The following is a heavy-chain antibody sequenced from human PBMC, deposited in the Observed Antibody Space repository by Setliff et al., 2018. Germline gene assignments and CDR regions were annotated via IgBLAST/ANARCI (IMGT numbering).Heavy chain of an antibody. Sequence: ASVKVSCKASGYTFTGYYMHWVRQAPGQGLEWMGRINPSGGSTSYAQKFQGRVTITADKSTSTAYMELSRLTSEDTAVYYCALEYSNSSPTVYYYMDVWGKGTTVTVS. CDR3: ALEYSNSSPTVYYYMDV. J-gene: IGHJ6*03. D-gene: IGHD6-6*01. CDR2: INPSGGST. V-gene: IGHV1-46*01. CDR1: GYTFTGYY.